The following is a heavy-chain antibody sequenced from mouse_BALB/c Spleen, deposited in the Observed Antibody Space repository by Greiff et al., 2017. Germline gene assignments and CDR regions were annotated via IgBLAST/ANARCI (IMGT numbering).Heavy chain of an antibody. Sequence: QVQLQQSAAELARPGASVKMSCKASGYTFTSYTMHWVKQRPGQGLEWIGYINPSSGYTEYNQKFKDKTTLTADKSSSTAYMQLSSLTSEDSAVYYCARESQIYYYGSGDYWGQGTTLTVSS. CDR2: INPSSGYT. D-gene: IGHD1-1*01. CDR1: GYTFTSYT. CDR3: ARESQIYYYGSGDY. J-gene: IGHJ2*01. V-gene: IGHV1-4*02.